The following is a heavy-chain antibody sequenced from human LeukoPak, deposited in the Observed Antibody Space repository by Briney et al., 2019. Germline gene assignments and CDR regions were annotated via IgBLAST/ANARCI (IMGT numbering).Heavy chain of an antibody. Sequence: GRSLRLSCAASGFTFSHYGLHWVRQAPGKGLEWVALISYDGNNKDYADSVKGRFTISRDNSKNTLYLQMNSLRAEDTAVYYCAKDQGYSSAWYSRDGFDMWGQGTMVTVSS. J-gene: IGHJ3*02. CDR2: ISYDGNNK. V-gene: IGHV3-30*18. CDR3: AKDQGYSSAWYSRDGFDM. D-gene: IGHD6-19*01. CDR1: GFTFSHYG.